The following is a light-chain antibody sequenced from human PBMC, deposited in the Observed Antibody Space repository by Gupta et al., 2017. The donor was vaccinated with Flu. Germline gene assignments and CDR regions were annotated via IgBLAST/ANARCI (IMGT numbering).Light chain of an antibody. Sequence: SSVLTQSPSVSVSPGQTARITCSGDGLAKQYSYWYQQKAGQAPKLVIYKVTDRPSGISERFSGSKSATTVTLTISGVQAEDEADYYCRSPDDSGTFIIFGGGTSLIVL. V-gene: IGLV3-25*02. J-gene: IGLJ2*01. CDR2: KVT. CDR1: GLAKQY. CDR3: RSPDDSGTFII.